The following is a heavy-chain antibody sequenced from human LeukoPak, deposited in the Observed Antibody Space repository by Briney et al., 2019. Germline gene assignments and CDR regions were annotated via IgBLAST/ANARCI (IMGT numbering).Heavy chain of an antibody. CDR1: GFTVSSNY. J-gene: IGHJ4*02. CDR3: ASLIAVAENDY. CDR2: IKQDGSEK. V-gene: IGHV3-7*01. D-gene: IGHD6-19*01. Sequence: GGSLRLSCAASGFTVSSNYMSWVRQAPGKGLEWVANIKQDGSEKYYVDSVKGRFTISRDNAKNSLYLQMNSLRAEDTAVYYCASLIAVAENDYWGQGTLVTVSS.